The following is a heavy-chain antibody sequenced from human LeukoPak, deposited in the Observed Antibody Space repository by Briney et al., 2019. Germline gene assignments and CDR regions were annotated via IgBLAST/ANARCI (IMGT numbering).Heavy chain of an antibody. J-gene: IGHJ4*02. CDR2: IYTSGST. Sequence: PSETLSLTCTVSGGSISSYYWSWIRQPAGKGLEWIGRIYTSGSTSYNPSLKSRVTMSVDTSKNQFSLKLSSVTAADTAVYYCARDSAYYDILTGYPGEYYFDYWGQGTLVTVSS. D-gene: IGHD3-9*01. CDR1: GGSISSYY. V-gene: IGHV4-4*07. CDR3: ARDSAYYDILTGYPGEYYFDY.